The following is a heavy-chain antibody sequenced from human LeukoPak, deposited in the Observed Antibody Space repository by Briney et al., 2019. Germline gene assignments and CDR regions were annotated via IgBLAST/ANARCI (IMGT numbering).Heavy chain of an antibody. V-gene: IGHV1-8*01. Sequence: GASVKVSCKASGYTFTSYDMNWLRPATGQGLEWMGWMNPNSGNTRYAQKFQGRVTMTRNTSIRTAYMELSSLRSEDTAVYYCARGIRRGSGYPLAYWGQGTLVTVSS. J-gene: IGHJ4*02. CDR2: MNPNSGNT. D-gene: IGHD3-22*01. CDR1: GYTFTSYD. CDR3: ARGIRRGSGYPLAY.